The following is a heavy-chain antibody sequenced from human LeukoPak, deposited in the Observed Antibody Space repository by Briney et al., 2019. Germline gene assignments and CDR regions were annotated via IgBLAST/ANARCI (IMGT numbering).Heavy chain of an antibody. CDR3: AGATATGTGRAFHY. Sequence: SETLSLTCAVYGGSFSGYYWSWIRQPPGKRLEWIGEVRHSGSTNYNPSLKSRVTMSVDMSKNQFSLKLNSVTAADTAVYYCAGATATGTGRAFHYWAQGNLVPVSS. V-gene: IGHV4-34*01. J-gene: IGHJ4*02. CDR2: VRHSGST. CDR1: GGSFSGYY. D-gene: IGHD3-10*01.